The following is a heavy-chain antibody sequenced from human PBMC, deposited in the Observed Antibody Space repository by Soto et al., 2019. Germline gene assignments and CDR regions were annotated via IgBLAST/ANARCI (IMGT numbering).Heavy chain of an antibody. CDR3: AREVGDNWNDGGYFDY. J-gene: IGHJ4*02. V-gene: IGHV3-33*01. Sequence: QVQLVESGGGVVQPGRSLRLSCAASGFTFSSYGMHWVRQAPGKGLEWVAAIWYDGSNKYYADSVKGRFTISRDNSKNTLYLQMNSLRAEDTAVYYCAREVGDNWNDGGYFDYWGQGTLVTVSS. CDR1: GFTFSSYG. D-gene: IGHD1-1*01. CDR2: IWYDGSNK.